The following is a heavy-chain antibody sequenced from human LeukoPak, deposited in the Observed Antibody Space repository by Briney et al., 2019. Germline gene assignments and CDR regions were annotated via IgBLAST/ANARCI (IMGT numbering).Heavy chain of an antibody. CDR2: IKQDGSEK. V-gene: IGHV3-7*01. CDR3: ARDEDYDHFDY. D-gene: IGHD4-17*01. J-gene: IGHJ4*02. CDR1: GFTFSSYW. Sequence: PGGSLRLSCVASGFTFSSYWMSWVRQAPGKGLEWVANIKQDGSEKYYVDSVKGRFTISRDNAKNSLYLQMNSLRAEDTAVYYCARDEDYDHFDYWGQGALVTVSS.